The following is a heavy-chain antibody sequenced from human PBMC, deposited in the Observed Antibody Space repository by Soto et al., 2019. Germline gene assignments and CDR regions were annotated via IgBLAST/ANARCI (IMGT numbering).Heavy chain of an antibody. CDR3: ARDLKSGNFNYSSGMDV. J-gene: IGHJ6*02. CDR2: ISYDGSNK. CDR1: GFTFSSYA. V-gene: IGHV3-30-3*01. Sequence: QVQLVESGGGVVQPGRSLRLSCAASGFTFSSYAMHWVRQAPGKGLEWVAVISYDGSNKYYADSEKGRFSISRDNSKNTLYLQMNSMRDEDTAVYYCARDLKSGNFNYSSGMDVWGQGTTVTVSS. D-gene: IGHD4-4*01.